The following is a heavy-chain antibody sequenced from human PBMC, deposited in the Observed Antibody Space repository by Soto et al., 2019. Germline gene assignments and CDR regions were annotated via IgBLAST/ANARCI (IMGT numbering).Heavy chain of an antibody. CDR1: GFTFDDYA. V-gene: IGHV3-9*01. CDR3: ARGVDCSSTSCYSSGRYYYYGMDV. CDR2: ISWNSGSI. Sequence: GGSLRLSCAASGFTFDDYAMHWVRQAPGKGLEWVSGISWNSGSIGYADSVKGRFTISRDNAKNSLYLQMNSLRAEDTAVYYCARGVDCSSTSCYSSGRYYYYGMDVWGQGTTVTVSS. J-gene: IGHJ6*02. D-gene: IGHD2-2*01.